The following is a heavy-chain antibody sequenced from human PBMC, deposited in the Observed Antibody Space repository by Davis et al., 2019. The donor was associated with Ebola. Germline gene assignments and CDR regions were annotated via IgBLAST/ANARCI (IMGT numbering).Heavy chain of an antibody. D-gene: IGHD3-16*01. CDR1: GFPFGDYY. V-gene: IGHV3-11*01. J-gene: IGHJ5*02. Sequence: GGSLRLSCIASGFPFGDYYMTWVRQAPGKGLEWISYISSGGRNIYYAGSVKGRFTSSRDNAGNSLYLQMNNVRGEDTAVYYCARGLGTPATSWGQGTLVTVSS. CDR2: ISSGGRNI. CDR3: ARGLGTPATS.